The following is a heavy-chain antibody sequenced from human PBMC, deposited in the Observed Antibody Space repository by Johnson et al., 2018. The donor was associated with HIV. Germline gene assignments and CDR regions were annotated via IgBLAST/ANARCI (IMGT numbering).Heavy chain of an antibody. V-gene: IGHV3-30-3*01. CDR1: GFNFTNYW. CDR3: AREGAAAGPTDAFDI. J-gene: IGHJ3*02. D-gene: IGHD6-13*01. Sequence: QVQLVESGGGLAQPGGSLKVSCAASGFNFTNYWMSWVRQAPGKGLEWVAVISYDGSNKYYADSVKGRFTISRDNSKNTLYLQMNSLRAEDTAVYYCAREGAAAGPTDAFDIWGQGTMVTVSS. CDR2: ISYDGSNK.